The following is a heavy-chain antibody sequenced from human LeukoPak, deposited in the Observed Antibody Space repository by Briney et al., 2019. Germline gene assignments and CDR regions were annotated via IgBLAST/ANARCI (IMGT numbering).Heavy chain of an antibody. Sequence: GAGVKVSCKASDYTFTSYGISWVRQAPAQGLEWMGSISAYTGNTTYAQKFQGSVTRTTDTSTMTAYMELRSLRADDTDVYYCARHGVDDWACFDYWGQGTLVTVSS. V-gene: IGHV1-18*01. CDR3: ARHGVDDWACFDY. D-gene: IGHD5/OR15-5a*01. CDR2: ISAYTGNT. J-gene: IGHJ4*02. CDR1: DYTFTSYG.